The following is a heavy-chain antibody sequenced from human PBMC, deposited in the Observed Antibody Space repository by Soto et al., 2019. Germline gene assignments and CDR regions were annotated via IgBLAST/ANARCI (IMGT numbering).Heavy chain of an antibody. J-gene: IGHJ3*02. CDR1: GVSISSSSYY. Sequence: PSETLSLTCTVSGVSISSSSYYWGWIRQPPGKGLEWIGTIYYSGSTYYNPSLKSRVTISVDTSKNQFSLKLSSVTAADTAVYYCARQGSGSYNAFDIWGQGTVVTVSS. CDR2: IYYSGST. D-gene: IGHD1-26*01. CDR3: ARQGSGSYNAFDI. V-gene: IGHV4-39*01.